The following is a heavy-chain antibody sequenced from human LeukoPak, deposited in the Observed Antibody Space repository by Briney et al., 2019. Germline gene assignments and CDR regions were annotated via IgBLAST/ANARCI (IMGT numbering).Heavy chain of an antibody. Sequence: SVKVSCKASGGTFSSYTISWVRQAPGQGLEWMGRIIPILGIANYAQKFQGRVTITADKSTSTVYMDLSSLRSEDTAVYYCARALSVAGTVYYYGMDVWGQGTTVTVSS. V-gene: IGHV1-69*02. CDR3: ARALSVAGTVYYYGMDV. CDR2: IIPILGIA. J-gene: IGHJ6*02. D-gene: IGHD6-19*01. CDR1: GGTFSSYT.